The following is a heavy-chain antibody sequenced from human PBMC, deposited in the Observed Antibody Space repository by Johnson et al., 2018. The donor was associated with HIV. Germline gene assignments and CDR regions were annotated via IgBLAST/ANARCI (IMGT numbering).Heavy chain of an antibody. CDR1: GFTVSSYC. Sequence: EVQLVESGGGLVQPGGSLRLSCAASGFTVSSYCMSWVRQAPGKGLEWVSVLFSGGTTYYADSVKGSFTISRDNSKNTLYLQMNSLRAEETAVYYCSRACKDGFTCDAFDIWGQGTMVTVSS. D-gene: IGHD2/OR15-2a*01. CDR3: SRACKDGFTCDAFDI. J-gene: IGHJ3*02. CDR2: LFSGGTT. V-gene: IGHV3-66*01.